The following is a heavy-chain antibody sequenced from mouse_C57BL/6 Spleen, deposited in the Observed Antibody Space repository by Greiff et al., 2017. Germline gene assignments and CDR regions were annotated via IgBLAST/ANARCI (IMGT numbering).Heavy chain of an antibody. V-gene: IGHV1-61*01. D-gene: IGHD1-1*01. Sequence: VQLQQPGAELVRPGSSVKLSCKASGYTFTSYWLDWVKQRPGQGLEWIGNIYPSDSETHYTQKFKDKATLTVDKSSSTAYMQLSSLTAEDAAVYYCARAYGSRGYGGQGTTLTVSS. CDR1: GYTFTSYW. CDR3: ARAYGSRGY. J-gene: IGHJ2*01. CDR2: IYPSDSET.